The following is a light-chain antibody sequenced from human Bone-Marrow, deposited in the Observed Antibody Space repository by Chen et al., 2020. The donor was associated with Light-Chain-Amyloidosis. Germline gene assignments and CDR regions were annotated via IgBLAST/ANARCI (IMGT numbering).Light chain of an antibody. CDR2: RNN. CDR3: AAWDGSLSGYV. Sequence: QSVLTQQPSASGTPGQRVTISCSGASSNIGINYVDWYQHFPGAAPNLLIPRNNQWPSGVPVRFSASKSGPSAFLALSGVRSEDAADYYCAAWDGSLSGYVFGTGTKVIVL. J-gene: IGLJ1*01. CDR1: SSNIGINY. V-gene: IGLV1-47*01.